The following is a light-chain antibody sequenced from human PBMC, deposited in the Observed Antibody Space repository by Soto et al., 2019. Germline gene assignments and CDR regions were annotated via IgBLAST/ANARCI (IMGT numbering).Light chain of an antibody. J-gene: IGKJ4*01. CDR2: GAS. CDR3: QQYDTSPLT. Sequence: EIVLTQSPGTLSLSPGERVTLSCRASQSLSSSYLAWYQQKPGQAPRLLIYGASSRATGIPDRFSGSGSGTDFTLTISRLEPEDFAVYHCQQYDTSPLTFGGGTKVDIK. CDR1: QSLSSSY. V-gene: IGKV3-20*01.